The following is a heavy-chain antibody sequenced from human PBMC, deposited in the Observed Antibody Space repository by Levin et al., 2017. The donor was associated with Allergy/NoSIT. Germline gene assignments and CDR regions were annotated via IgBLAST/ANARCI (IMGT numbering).Heavy chain of an antibody. J-gene: IGHJ6*02. CDR3: AKDRSQTPGYYYVGMDV. CDR1: GFTFSSYG. CDR2: ISYDGSNK. V-gene: IGHV3-30*18. Sequence: QPGGSRRLSCAASGFTFSSYGMHWVRQAPGKGLEWVAVISYDGSNKYYADSVKGRFTISRDNSKNTLYLQMNSLRAEDTAVYYCAKDRSQTPGYYYVGMDVWGRGTTVTVAS. D-gene: IGHD6-13*01.